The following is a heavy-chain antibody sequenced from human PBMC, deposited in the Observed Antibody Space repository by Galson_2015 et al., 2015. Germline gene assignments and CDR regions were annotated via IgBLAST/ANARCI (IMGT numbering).Heavy chain of an antibody. CDR1: GYTFTSYA. CDR3: AVVAWQLVWFY. Sequence: SVKVSCKASGYTFTSYAMHWVRQAPGQRLEWMGWINAGNGNTKYSQKFQGRVTITRDTSASTAYMELNSLRSEDTAVYYCAVVAWQLVWFYWGQGTLVTVSS. CDR2: INAGNGNT. D-gene: IGHD6-13*01. V-gene: IGHV1-3*01. J-gene: IGHJ4*02.